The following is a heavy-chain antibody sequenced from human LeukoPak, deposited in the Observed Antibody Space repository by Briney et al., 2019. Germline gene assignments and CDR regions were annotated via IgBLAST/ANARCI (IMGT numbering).Heavy chain of an antibody. V-gene: IGHV3-33*01. D-gene: IGHD1-20*01. Sequence: PGGSLRLSCAASGFTFSSYGMHWVRQAPGKGLEWVAVIWYDGSNKYYADSVKGRFTISRDNSKNTLYLQMHSLRAEDTAVYYCARAWYNWNLRAFNIWGQGTMVTVSS. CDR2: IWYDGSNK. CDR1: GFTFSSYG. CDR3: ARAWYNWNLRAFNI. J-gene: IGHJ3*02.